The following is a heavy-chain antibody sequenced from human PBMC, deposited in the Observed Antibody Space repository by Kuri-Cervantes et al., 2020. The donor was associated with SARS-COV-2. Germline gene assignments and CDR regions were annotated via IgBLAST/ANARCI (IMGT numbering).Heavy chain of an antibody. CDR2: INPNSGGT. CDR1: GYTFTGYY. CDR3: ARKSNYHGPIDY. V-gene: IGHV1-2*02. D-gene: IGHD4-11*01. J-gene: IGHJ4*02. Sequence: ASVKVSCKASGYTFTGYYMHWVRQAPGQGLEWMGWINPNSGGTNYAQKFQGRATMTRDTSISTAYMELSRLRSDDTAVYYCARKSNYHGPIDYWGQGTLVTVSS.